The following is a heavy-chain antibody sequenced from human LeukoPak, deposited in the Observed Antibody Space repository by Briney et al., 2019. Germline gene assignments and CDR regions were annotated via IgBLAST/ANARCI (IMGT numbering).Heavy chain of an antibody. CDR1: GFTVSSNY. D-gene: IGHD5-12*01. CDR2: IYSGGST. Sequence: GGSLRLSCAACGFTVSSNYMSWVRQAPGKGLEWVSVIYSGGSTYYADSVKGRFTISRDNSKNTLYLQMNSLRAEDTAVYYCARDPGYGPLSYYGMDVWGQGTTVTVSS. J-gene: IGHJ6*02. CDR3: ARDPGYGPLSYYGMDV. V-gene: IGHV3-66*01.